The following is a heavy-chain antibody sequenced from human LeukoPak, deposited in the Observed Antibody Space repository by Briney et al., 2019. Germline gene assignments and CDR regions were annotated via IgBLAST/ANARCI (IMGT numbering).Heavy chain of an antibody. D-gene: IGHD3-22*01. CDR3: ARDKEHYYDSSGYSDFDY. J-gene: IGHJ4*02. CDR2: ISSSSSYI. Sequence: GGSLRPSCGASGSTFSNYVMSWVRQAPGKGLEWVSSISSSSSYIYYADSVKGRFTISRDNAKNSLYLQMNSLRAGDTAVYYCARDKEHYYDSSGYSDFDYWGQGTLVTVSS. CDR1: GSTFSNYV. V-gene: IGHV3-21*01.